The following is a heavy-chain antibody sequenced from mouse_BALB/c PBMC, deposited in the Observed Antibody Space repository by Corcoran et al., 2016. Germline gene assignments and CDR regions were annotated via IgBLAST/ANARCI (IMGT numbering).Heavy chain of an antibody. V-gene: IGHV1-26*01. CDR1: GYTFTDYY. J-gene: IGHJ1*01. D-gene: IGHD2-14*01. CDR2: VDPNNGGT. Sequence: EVQLQQSGPELVKPGASVKMSCKASGYTFTDYYMKWVKQSHGKNLEWIGDVDPNNGGTSYSQNFKGKATVTVDKSSSTAYMQLNSLTSEDSAVYFCARYRYWYFDVWGAGTTVTVSS. CDR3: ARYRYWYFDV.